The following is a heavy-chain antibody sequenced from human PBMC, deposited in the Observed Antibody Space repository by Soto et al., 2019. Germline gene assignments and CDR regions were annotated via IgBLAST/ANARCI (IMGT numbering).Heavy chain of an antibody. J-gene: IGHJ4*02. CDR3: ARDRFATGRFDY. Sequence: SVKVSCKASGGTFSSYAISWVRQAPGQGLEWMGGIIPIFGTANYAQKFQGRVTITADESTSTAYMELSSLRSEDTAVYYCARDRFATGRFDYWGQGTLVTVSS. CDR2: IIPIFGTA. D-gene: IGHD3-10*01. V-gene: IGHV1-69*13. CDR1: GGTFSSYA.